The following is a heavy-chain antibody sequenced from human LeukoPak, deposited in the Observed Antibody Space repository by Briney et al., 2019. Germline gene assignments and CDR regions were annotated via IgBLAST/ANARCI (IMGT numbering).Heavy chain of an antibody. CDR1: GGSITSSY. D-gene: IGHD1-14*01. Sequence: PSETLSLTCSVSGGSITSSYWNWIRQAPGKGLEWIGYIFNSGTTQYNPSLKSRVAIALDTSKNQFSLKLSSVTAADTAVYYCARAGIVDAFDVWGQGTMVNV. CDR2: IFNSGTT. CDR3: ARAGIVDAFDV. J-gene: IGHJ3*01. V-gene: IGHV4-59*01.